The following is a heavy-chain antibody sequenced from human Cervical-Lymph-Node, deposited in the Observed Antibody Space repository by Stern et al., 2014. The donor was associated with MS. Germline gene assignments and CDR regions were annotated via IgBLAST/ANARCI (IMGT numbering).Heavy chain of an antibody. CDR2: ISYDGSNK. D-gene: IGHD3-22*01. Sequence: QVQLVESGGGVVQPGRSLRLSCAASGFTFSSYGMHWVRQAPGKGLEWVAVISYDGSNKYYADSVKGRFTISRDNSKNTLYLQMNSLRAEDTAVYYCAKGFDYYDSSGLLLDAFDIWGQGTMVTVSS. V-gene: IGHV3-30*18. CDR3: AKGFDYYDSSGLLLDAFDI. CDR1: GFTFSSYG. J-gene: IGHJ3*02.